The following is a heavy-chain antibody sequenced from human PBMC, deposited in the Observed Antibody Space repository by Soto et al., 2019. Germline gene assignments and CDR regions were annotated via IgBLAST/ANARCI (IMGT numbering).Heavy chain of an antibody. CDR1: GLTISNYE. D-gene: IGHD6-13*01. CDR3: ASRGYGSRWPNVYMDV. Sequence: EAQLLESGGGLVQPGGSLRLSCAASGLTISNYEMHWVRQAPGKGLEYVSGISNNGAQTDYAKSVKGRFNIDRDNSENTLYLEMGSLRAEDMALYYCASRGYGSRWPNVYMDVWGKGTTVTVSS. V-gene: IGHV3-64*01. J-gene: IGHJ6*03. CDR2: ISNNGAQT.